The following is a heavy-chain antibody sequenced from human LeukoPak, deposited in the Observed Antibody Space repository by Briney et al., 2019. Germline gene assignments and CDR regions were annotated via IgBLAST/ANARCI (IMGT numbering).Heavy chain of an antibody. CDR2: ISGSGGST. J-gene: IGHJ5*02. CDR3: ARPSITIFGVVNNWFDP. V-gene: IGHV3-23*01. Sequence: GGSLRLSCAASGFTFSSHGMSWVRQAPGKGLEWVSGISGSGGSTYHADSVKGRFTMSRDNSKSTLYLQLKSLRAEDTAVYYCARPSITIFGVVNNWFDPWGQGTLVTVSS. CDR1: GFTFSSHG. D-gene: IGHD3-3*01.